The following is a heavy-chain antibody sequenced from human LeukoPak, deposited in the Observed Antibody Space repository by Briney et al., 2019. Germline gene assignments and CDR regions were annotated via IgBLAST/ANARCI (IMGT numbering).Heavy chain of an antibody. D-gene: IGHD3-10*01. CDR1: GYSFTTYW. V-gene: IGHV5-51*01. J-gene: IGHJ4*02. CDR2: IYPGDSDT. CDR3: ARQSGSYYSAPDY. Sequence: GESLKISCKGSGYSFTTYWIGWVRQMPGKGLEWMGIIYPGDSDTRYSPSFQGQVTISADKSITTAYLQWGSLKASDTAIYYCARQSGSYYSAPDYWGQGTLVTVSS.